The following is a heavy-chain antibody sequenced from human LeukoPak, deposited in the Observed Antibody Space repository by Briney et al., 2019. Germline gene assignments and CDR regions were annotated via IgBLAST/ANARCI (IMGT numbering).Heavy chain of an antibody. J-gene: IGHJ6*03. CDR2: ISAYNGNT. D-gene: IGHD6-19*01. V-gene: IGHV1-18*01. CDR1: GYTFTSYG. CDR3: ARGHSGWFMHYYYYMDV. Sequence: ASVKVSCKASGYTFTSYGISWVRQAPGQGLEWMGWISAYNGNTNYAQKLQGRVTMTTDTSTSTAYMELRSLRSEDTAVYYCARGHSGWFMHYYYYMDVWGKGTTVTISS.